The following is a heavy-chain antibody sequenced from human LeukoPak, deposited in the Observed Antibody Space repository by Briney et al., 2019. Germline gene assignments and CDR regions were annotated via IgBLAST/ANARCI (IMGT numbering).Heavy chain of an antibody. J-gene: IGHJ5*02. CDR2: ISGSGGST. V-gene: IGHV3-23*01. D-gene: IGHD2-2*01. Sequence: GGSLRLSCAASGFTFSSYAMSWVRQAPGQGLEWVSAISGSGGSTYYADSVKGRFTISRDNSKNTLYLQMNSLRAEDTAVYYCAKGKGVVPAAIRGGNWFDPWGQGTLVTVSS. CDR3: AKGKGVVPAAIRGGNWFDP. CDR1: GFTFSSYA.